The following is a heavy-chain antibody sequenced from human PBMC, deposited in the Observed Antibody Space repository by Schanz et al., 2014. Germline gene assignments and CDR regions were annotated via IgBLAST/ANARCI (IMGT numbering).Heavy chain of an antibody. CDR2: ISPSSSYI. CDR1: GFTFSSYN. CDR3: AKLDGYAYGSMGQEYFDY. Sequence: EVQLVESGGGLVRPGDSLRLSCAASGFTFSSYNINWVRQAPGKGLEYISSISPSSSYIYYADSVKGRFTISRDNAKNSLYLQMNSLRAEDTAVYYCAKLDGYAYGSMGQEYFDYWGQGTLVAVSS. V-gene: IGHV3-21*02. J-gene: IGHJ4*02. D-gene: IGHD5-18*01.